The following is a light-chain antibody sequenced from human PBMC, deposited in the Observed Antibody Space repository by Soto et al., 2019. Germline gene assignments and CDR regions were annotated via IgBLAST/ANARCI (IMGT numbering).Light chain of an antibody. CDR1: QSVSSSY. Sequence: SRRRGALVSCRASQSVSSSYLAWYQQKPGQAPRLLIYGASSRATGIPDRFSGSGSGTEFTLAISCLQPEEIAVYYCQRHGTSPATVGQGTKVDIK. CDR2: GAS. J-gene: IGKJ1*01. CDR3: QRHGTSPAT. V-gene: IGKV3-20*01.